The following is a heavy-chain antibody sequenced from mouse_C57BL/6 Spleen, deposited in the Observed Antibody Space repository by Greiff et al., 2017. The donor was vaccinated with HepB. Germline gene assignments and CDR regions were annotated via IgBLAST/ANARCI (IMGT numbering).Heavy chain of an antibody. Sequence: DVKLQESGPGLVKPSQSLSLTCSVTGYSITSGYYWNWIRQFPGNKLEWMGYISYDGSNNYNPSLKNRISITRDTSKNQFFLKLNSVTTEDTATYYCARKGAWGFAYWGQGTLVTVSA. CDR2: ISYDGSN. V-gene: IGHV3-6*01. D-gene: IGHD4-1*01. J-gene: IGHJ3*01. CDR1: GYSITSGYY. CDR3: ARKGAWGFAY.